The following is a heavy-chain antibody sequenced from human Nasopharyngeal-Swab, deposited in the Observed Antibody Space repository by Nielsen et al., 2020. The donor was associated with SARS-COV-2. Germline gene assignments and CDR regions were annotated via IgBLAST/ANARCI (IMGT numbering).Heavy chain of an antibody. J-gene: IGHJ6*02. CDR2: INPNSGGT. Sequence: WVRQAPGQGLEWMGWINPNSGGTNYAQKFQGWVAMTRDTSISTAYMELSRLRSDDTAVYYCAREPITIFGVVTNPYYGMDVWGQGTTVTVSS. V-gene: IGHV1-2*04. D-gene: IGHD3-3*01. CDR3: AREPITIFGVVTNPYYGMDV.